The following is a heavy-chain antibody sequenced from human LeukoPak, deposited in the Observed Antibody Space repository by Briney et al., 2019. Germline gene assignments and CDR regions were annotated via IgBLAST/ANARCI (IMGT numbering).Heavy chain of an antibody. J-gene: IGHJ5*02. CDR2: IYYSGST. Sequence: SETLSLTCTVSGGSVSSSSYYWGWIRQPPGKGLEWIGSIYYSGSTYYNPSLKSRVTISVDTSTNQFSLKLSSVTAADTAVYYCARLGYDFWSGLPNWFNPWGQGTLVTVSS. CDR3: ARLGYDFWSGLPNWFNP. D-gene: IGHD3-3*01. V-gene: IGHV4-39*01. CDR1: GGSVSSSSYY.